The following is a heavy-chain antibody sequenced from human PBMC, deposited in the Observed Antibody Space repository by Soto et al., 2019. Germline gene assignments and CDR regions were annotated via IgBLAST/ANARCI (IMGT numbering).Heavy chain of an antibody. Sequence: ASVKVSCKASGYTFTSYGISWVRQAPGQGLEWMGWISAYNGNTNYAQKLQGRVTMTTDTSTSTAYVELRSLRSDDTAVYYCARALAYDSRTTWYFDYWGQGTLVTVSS. D-gene: IGHD3-22*01. CDR1: GYTFTSYG. CDR3: ARALAYDSRTTWYFDY. V-gene: IGHV1-18*04. CDR2: ISAYNGNT. J-gene: IGHJ4*02.